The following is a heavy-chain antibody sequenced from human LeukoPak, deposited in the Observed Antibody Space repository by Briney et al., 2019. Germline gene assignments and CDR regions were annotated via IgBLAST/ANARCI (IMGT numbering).Heavy chain of an antibody. CDR1: GLTVSTSF. J-gene: IGHJ4*02. CDR3: AKDVLRFLEWLYYFDY. CDR2: VYSGGTT. D-gene: IGHD3-3*01. V-gene: IGHV3-53*01. Sequence: SGGSLRLSCSASGLTVSTSFMDWVRQAPGKGLEWVSVVYSGGTTYYADSVKGRFTISRDNSKNTLYLQMNSLRAEDTAVYYCAKDVLRFLEWLYYFDYWGQGTLVTVSS.